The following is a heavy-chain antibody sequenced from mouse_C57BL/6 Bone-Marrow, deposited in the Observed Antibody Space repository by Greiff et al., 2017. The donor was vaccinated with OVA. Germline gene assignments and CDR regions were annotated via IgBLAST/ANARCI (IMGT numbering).Heavy chain of an antibody. Sequence: EVQLQQSGPELVKPGASVKISCKASGYTFTDYYMNWVKQSHGKSLEWIGDINPNNGGTSYNQKFKGKATLTVDKSSSTAYMELRSLTSEDSAVYYGARRPYYAMDYWGQGTSVTVSS. CDR1: GYTFTDYY. J-gene: IGHJ4*01. V-gene: IGHV1-26*01. CDR2: INPNNGGT. CDR3: ARRPYYAMDY.